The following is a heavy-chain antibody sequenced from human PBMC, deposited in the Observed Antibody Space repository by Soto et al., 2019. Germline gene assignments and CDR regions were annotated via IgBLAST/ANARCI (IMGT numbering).Heavy chain of an antibody. CDR2: ISGSGGNT. Sequence: EVQLLQSGGGLVQPGGSLRLSCAASGFIFSDYAMTWVRQAPGKGLEWVSAISGSGGNTYYADSVKGRFTISRDNSRNKLYLQMESLRAEDTAIFYCAKDHSHFWGGLDYWGQGSQVTVSS. J-gene: IGHJ4*02. V-gene: IGHV3-23*01. CDR3: AKDHSHFWGGLDY. D-gene: IGHD3-3*02. CDR1: GFIFSDYA.